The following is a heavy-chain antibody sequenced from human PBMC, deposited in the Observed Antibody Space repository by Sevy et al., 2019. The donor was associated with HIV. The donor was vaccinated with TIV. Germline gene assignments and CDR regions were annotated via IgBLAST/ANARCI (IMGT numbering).Heavy chain of an antibody. CDR2: ISHDGSSQ. J-gene: IGHJ4*02. Sequence: GGSLRLSCAASRFTFSTYDIHWVRQAPGKGLEWVAVISHDGSSQYYTDSVKGRFTFSRDDAKNKAYLLMNSLRADDSGVYYCAKGQGYDYIWGNERSGYYFDYWGQGTLVTVSS. V-gene: IGHV3-30*18. D-gene: IGHD3-16*01. CDR3: AKGQGYDYIWGNERSGYYFDY. CDR1: RFTFSTYD.